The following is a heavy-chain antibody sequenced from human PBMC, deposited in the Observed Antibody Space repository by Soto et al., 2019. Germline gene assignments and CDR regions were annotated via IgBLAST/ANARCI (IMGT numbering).Heavy chain of an antibody. D-gene: IGHD4-4*01. CDR3: ARSGQDTTVTYFYYYGMDV. Sequence: SETLSLTCTVSGGSISSYYWSWIRQPPGTGLEWIGYIYYSGTTNYNPSLKSRVAISIDTSKNQFSLTLRSVTAADTAVYYCARSGQDTTVTYFYYYGMDVWGQGTTVTVSS. CDR2: IYYSGTT. V-gene: IGHV4-59*01. CDR1: GGSISSYY. J-gene: IGHJ6*02.